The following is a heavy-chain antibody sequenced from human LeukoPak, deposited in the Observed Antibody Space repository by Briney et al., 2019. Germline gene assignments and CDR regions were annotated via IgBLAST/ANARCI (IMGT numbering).Heavy chain of an antibody. J-gene: IGHJ4*02. D-gene: IGHD1/OR15-1a*01. V-gene: IGHV3-11*03. CDR1: GFTFSDYY. Sequence: GGSLRLSCAAAGFTFSDYYMSWIRLAPGKGLQWVSYISSSSSYTNYADSVKGRFTISRDNAKNSLYLQMNSLRAEDTAVYYCARSARTARGPDYWGQGALVTVSS. CDR2: ISSSSSYT. CDR3: ARSARTARGPDY.